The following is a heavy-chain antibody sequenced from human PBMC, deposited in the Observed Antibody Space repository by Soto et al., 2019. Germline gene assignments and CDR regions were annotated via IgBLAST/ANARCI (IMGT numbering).Heavy chain of an antibody. J-gene: IGHJ6*02. D-gene: IGHD3-10*01. V-gene: IGHV1-69*02. CDR1: GDTFSFYT. CDR2: INPIVSMS. Sequence: ASVKVSCKASGDTFSFYTINWVRQAPGLGLEWVGRINPIVSMSNYAQKFQGRVSMTADKSTSTAYMELRSLRSDDTAMYYCAGGGVRGVVTRTRDYYGMDVWGQGTTVTVSS. CDR3: AGGGVRGVVTRTRDYYGMDV.